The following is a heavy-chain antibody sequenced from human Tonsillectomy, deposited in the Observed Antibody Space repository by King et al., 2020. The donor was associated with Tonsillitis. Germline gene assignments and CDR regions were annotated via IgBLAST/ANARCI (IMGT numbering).Heavy chain of an antibody. CDR2: INSDGNTT. Sequence: VQLVESGGGLVQPGGSLRLSCAASGFTFSSYWMHWVRHAPGKGLVWVSRINSDGNTTSYADSVKGRFTISRDNAKNTLYLQMNSLRAEDTAVYYCAIARSGSHCDPLDYWGQGTLVTVSS. J-gene: IGHJ4*02. CDR3: AIARSGSHCDPLDY. D-gene: IGHD1-26*01. V-gene: IGHV3-74*02. CDR1: GFTFSSYW.